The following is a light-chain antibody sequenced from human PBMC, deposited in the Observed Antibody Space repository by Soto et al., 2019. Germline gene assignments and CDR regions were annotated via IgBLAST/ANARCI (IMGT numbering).Light chain of an antibody. CDR1: SSDFGGYNY. Sequence: QSALTQPASVSGSPGQSITISCTGTSSDFGGYNYVSWYQQHPGKAPKLMIYDVCNRPSGVSNRFSGSKSGNTASLTISGLQAEDEADYYCSSYTSSSTRVVFGGGTKLTVL. V-gene: IGLV2-14*01. CDR3: SSYTSSSTRVV. J-gene: IGLJ2*01. CDR2: DVC.